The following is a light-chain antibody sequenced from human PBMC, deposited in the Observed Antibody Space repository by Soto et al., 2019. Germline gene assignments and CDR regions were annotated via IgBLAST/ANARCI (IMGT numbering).Light chain of an antibody. CDR1: QSVSSSF. CDR3: QLPASLLWG. CDR2: GAS. J-gene: IGKJ4*02. Sequence: EIVLKMSPGTLSLSPEERATLSCRASQSVSSSFLAWYQHKPGQAPRLTIYGASSRATGIPDRFSGSGSGADFTLTISRLEPEDFAVYYCQLPASLLWGFAAGTKVDNK. V-gene: IGKV3-20*01.